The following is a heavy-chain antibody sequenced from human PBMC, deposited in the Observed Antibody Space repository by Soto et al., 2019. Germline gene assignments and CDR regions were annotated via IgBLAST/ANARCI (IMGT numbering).Heavy chain of an antibody. CDR3: ARDRSLAYDFLTGYYMPHNWFDP. J-gene: IGHJ5*02. CDR1: GYTFTSYA. V-gene: IGHV1-3*01. CDR2: INAGNGNT. Sequence: ASVKVSCKASGYTFTSYAMHWVRQAPGQRLEWMGWINAGNGNTKYSQKFQGRVTITRDTSASTAYMELSSLRSEDTAVYYCARDRSLAYDFLTGYYMPHNWFDPWGQGTLVTVSS. D-gene: IGHD3-9*01.